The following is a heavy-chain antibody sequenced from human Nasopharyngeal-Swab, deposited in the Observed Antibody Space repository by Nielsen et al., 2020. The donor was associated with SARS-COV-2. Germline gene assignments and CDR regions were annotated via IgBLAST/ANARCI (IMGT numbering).Heavy chain of an antibody. CDR1: GFTFSGYW. CDR2: IKGDGTDT. Sequence: GGSLRLSCAASGFTFSGYWMHWVRQDPGKGLVWVSRIKGDGTDTGYADSVKGRFTISRDNSKDTLYLQMNSLRVEDTAVYYCAKEGGSYSFDYWGQGTLVTVSS. V-gene: IGHV3-74*01. CDR3: AKEGGSYSFDY. J-gene: IGHJ4*02. D-gene: IGHD1-26*01.